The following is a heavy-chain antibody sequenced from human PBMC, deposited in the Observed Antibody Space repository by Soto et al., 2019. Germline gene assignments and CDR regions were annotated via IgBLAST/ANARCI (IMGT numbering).Heavy chain of an antibody. CDR3: ARLGPVLRFLEWLPRNYYYGMDV. Sequence: SETLSLTCSGSGGSISSYYWSWIRQPPGKGLEGIGYIYYSGSTNYNPPLKSRVTISVDTSKNQFSLKLSSVTAADTAVYYCARLGPVLRFLEWLPRNYYYGMDVWGQGTTVTVSS. CDR2: IYYSGST. D-gene: IGHD3-3*01. CDR1: GGSISSYY. J-gene: IGHJ6*02. V-gene: IGHV4-59*01.